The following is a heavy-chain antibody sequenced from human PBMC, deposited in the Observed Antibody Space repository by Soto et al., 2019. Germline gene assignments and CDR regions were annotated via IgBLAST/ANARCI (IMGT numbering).Heavy chain of an antibody. CDR1: GFTFSSYA. D-gene: IGHD1-26*01. Sequence: EVQLLESGGGLVQPGGSLRLSCAASGFTFSSYAMSWVRQATGKGLEWVSAISGSGGSTYYADSVKGRFTISRDNSKNTLYLQMNSLRAEDTAVYYCAKDRVGATPRGDAFDIGGQGTMVTVSS. CDR2: ISGSGGST. CDR3: AKDRVGATPRGDAFDI. J-gene: IGHJ3*02. V-gene: IGHV3-23*01.